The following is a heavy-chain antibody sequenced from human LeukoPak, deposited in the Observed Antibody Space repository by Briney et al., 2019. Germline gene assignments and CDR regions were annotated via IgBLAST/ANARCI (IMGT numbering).Heavy chain of an antibody. CDR3: ARGGRRTPYYFDY. CDR1: GGSISSSSYY. CDR2: IYYSGST. V-gene: IGHV4-39*07. D-gene: IGHD2-2*01. Sequence: PSETLSLTCTVSGGSISSSSYYWGWIRQPPGKGLEWIGSIYYSGSTYYNPSLKSRVTISVDTSKNQFSLKLTSVTAADTAVYYCARGGRRTPYYFDYWGQGILVTVSS. J-gene: IGHJ4*02.